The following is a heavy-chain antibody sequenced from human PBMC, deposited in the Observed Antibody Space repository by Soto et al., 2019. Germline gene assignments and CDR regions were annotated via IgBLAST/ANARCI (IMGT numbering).Heavy chain of an antibody. D-gene: IGHD3-10*01. CDR3: ARDKASFRNIGESNYYCFGMDV. V-gene: IGHV3-53*01. CDR1: GFSVSNNY. J-gene: IGHJ6*02. Sequence: EVQLVESGGGLIQPGGSLRLSCAASGFSVSNNYMTWVRQAPVKGLEWVAFIYRGGSTYYADSVKGRLTISRDNSKNTLYLQMNSLRVEDTAVYYCARDKASFRNIGESNYYCFGMDVWGQGTTVTVSS. CDR2: IYRGGST.